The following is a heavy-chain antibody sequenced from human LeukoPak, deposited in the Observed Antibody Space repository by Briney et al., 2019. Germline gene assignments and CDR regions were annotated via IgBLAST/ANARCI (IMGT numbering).Heavy chain of an antibody. V-gene: IGHV4-59*01. Sequence: SETLSLTCTVSGGSISSYYWSWIRQPPGKGLEWIGYIYYSGSTNYNPSLKSRVTISVDTSKNQFSLKLSSVTAADTAVYYCARGAEKLRFLEAHYYYMDVWGKGTTVTVSS. CDR3: ARGAEKLRFLEAHYYYMDV. D-gene: IGHD3-3*01. CDR1: GGSISSYY. CDR2: IYYSGST. J-gene: IGHJ6*03.